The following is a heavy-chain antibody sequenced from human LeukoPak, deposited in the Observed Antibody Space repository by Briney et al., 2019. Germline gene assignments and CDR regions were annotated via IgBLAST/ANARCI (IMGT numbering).Heavy chain of an antibody. J-gene: IGHJ4*02. Sequence: GGSLRLSCAASGFTFSSYGMHGVRQAPGKGLEGVAVIWYDGSNKYYADSVKGRFTISRDNSKNTLYLQMNSLRAEDTAVYYCAKQKYSSGWYYFDSWGQGTLVTVSS. V-gene: IGHV3-33*06. CDR1: GFTFSSYG. CDR3: AKQKYSSGWYYFDS. CDR2: IWYDGSNK. D-gene: IGHD6-19*01.